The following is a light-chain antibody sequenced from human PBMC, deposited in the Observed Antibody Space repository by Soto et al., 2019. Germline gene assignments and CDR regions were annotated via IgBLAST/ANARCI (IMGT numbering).Light chain of an antibody. CDR2: DAS. CDR1: QDISNY. J-gene: IGKJ1*01. V-gene: IGKV1-33*01. CDR3: QHHHNLPL. Sequence: DIKMTQSPSSLSASVGDRVTITCQASQDISNYLNWYQQKPGKAPKLLIYDASNLETGVPSRFSGSGSGTDFTFDISSLRPEDVATYYCQHHHNLPLFGQGTKVDIK.